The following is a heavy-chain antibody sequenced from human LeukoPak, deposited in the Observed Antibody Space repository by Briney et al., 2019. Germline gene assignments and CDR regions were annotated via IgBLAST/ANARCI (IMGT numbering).Heavy chain of an antibody. CDR1: GVSITSGGYH. D-gene: IGHD1-26*01. CDR3: AREADSGTYARYGMDV. J-gene: IGHJ6*02. Sequence: SETLSLTCTVSGVSITSGGYHWSWIRQHPEKGLKWIGYIYYSGSTYYNPSLKSRVSISVDTSKNQFSLKVNSATVADTAVYYCAREADSGTYARYGMDVWGQGTTVTVSS. CDR2: IYYSGST. V-gene: IGHV4-31*03.